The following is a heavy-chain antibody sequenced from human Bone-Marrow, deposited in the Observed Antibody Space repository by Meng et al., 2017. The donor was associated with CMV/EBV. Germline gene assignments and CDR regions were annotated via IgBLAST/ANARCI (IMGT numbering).Heavy chain of an antibody. CDR2: IKQDGSGK. D-gene: IGHD3-10*01. CDR3: ARAIYGSGSYYNERGSNDY. Sequence: LSLTCAASGFTFSSYWMSWVRQAPGKGLEWVANIKQDGSGKYYVDSVKGRFTISRDNAKNSLYLQMNSLRAEDTAVYYCARAIYGSGSYYNERGSNDYWGQGTRVTVSS. CDR1: GFTFSSYW. J-gene: IGHJ4*02. V-gene: IGHV3-7*01.